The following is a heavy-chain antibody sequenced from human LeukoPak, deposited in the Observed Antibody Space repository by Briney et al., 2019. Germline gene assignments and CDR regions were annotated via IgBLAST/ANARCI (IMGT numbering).Heavy chain of an antibody. J-gene: IGHJ4*02. CDR1: GFTFSDYY. D-gene: IGHD5-24*01. V-gene: IGHV3-11*01. Sequence: GGSLRLSCAASGFTFSDYYMSWIRQAPGKGLEWVSYISSSGSTIYYADSVKGRFTISRDNAKNSLYLQMNSLRAEDTAVYYCASPTQDGYWGAVGDYWGQGTLVTVSS. CDR2: ISSSGSTI. CDR3: ASPTQDGYWGAVGDY.